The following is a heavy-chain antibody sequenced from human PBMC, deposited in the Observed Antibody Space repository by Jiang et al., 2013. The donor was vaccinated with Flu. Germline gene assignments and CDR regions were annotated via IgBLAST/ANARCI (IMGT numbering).Heavy chain of an antibody. D-gene: IGHD3-9*01. CDR2: IYYSGST. Sequence: TCTVSGGSVSSGSYYWSWIRQPPGKGLEWIGYIYYSGSTNXNPSLKSRVAISVDTSKNQFSLKLSSVTAADTAVYYCARARRKYDILTGYYFDYWGQGTLVTVSS. CDR3: ARARRKYDILTGYYFDY. CDR1: GGSVSSGSYY. J-gene: IGHJ4*02. V-gene: IGHV4-61*01.